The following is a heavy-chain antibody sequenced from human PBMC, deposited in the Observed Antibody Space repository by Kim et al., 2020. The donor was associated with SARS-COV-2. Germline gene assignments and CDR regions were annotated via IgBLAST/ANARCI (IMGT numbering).Heavy chain of an antibody. D-gene: IGHD6-19*01. J-gene: IGHJ4*02. CDR3: ARSGSSGWYPFDY. Sequence: YSQKFQGRVTITRDTSASTAYMELSSRRSEDTAVYYCARSGSSGWYPFDYWGQGTLVTVSS. V-gene: IGHV1-3*01.